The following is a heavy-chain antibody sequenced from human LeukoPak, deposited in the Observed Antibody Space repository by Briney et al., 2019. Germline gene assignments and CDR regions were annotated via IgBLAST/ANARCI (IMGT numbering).Heavy chain of an antibody. V-gene: IGHV3-48*02. CDR1: GFTFSSFR. CDR2: ISSSSSTI. J-gene: IGHJ3*02. CDR3: ARGREYGSGTIRAFDI. Sequence: GGSLRLSCAASGFTFSSFRMNWVRQAPGKGLEWISDISSSSSTIYYADSVKARFTISRDNAKNSLCLQMNSLRDEDTAVYYCARGREYGSGTIRAFDIWGQGTMVTVSS. D-gene: IGHD3-10*01.